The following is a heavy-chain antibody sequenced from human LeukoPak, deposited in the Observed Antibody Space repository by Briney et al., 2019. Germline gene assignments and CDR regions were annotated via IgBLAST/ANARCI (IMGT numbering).Heavy chain of an antibody. CDR2: IYYSGST. D-gene: IGHD6-19*01. CDR3: ARGGWYRDY. Sequence: PSETLSLTCTVSGGSISSYYWSWIRQPPGKGLEWIGYIYYSGSTNYNPSLKSRLTISADTSKNQFSLKLRSVTAADTAAYYCARGGWYRDYWGQGTLVTVSS. CDR1: GGSISSYY. V-gene: IGHV4-59*01. J-gene: IGHJ4*02.